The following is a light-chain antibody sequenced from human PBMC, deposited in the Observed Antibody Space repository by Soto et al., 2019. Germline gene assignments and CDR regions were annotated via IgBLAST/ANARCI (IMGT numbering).Light chain of an antibody. J-gene: IGKJ2*01. CDR2: GAS. CDR3: QQYDSGHHT. Sequence: EIVLPQSPGTLSLSPGERATLSCRASQSVNSRYLAWYQQKPGQAPRLLIYGASRRATGIPDRFSGSGSGTDFTLTISRLEPEDFAVYYCQQYDSGHHTFGQGTKLEIK. V-gene: IGKV3-20*01. CDR1: QSVNSRY.